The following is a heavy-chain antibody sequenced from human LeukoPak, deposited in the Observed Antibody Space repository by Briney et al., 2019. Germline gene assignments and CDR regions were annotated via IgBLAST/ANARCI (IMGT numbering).Heavy chain of an antibody. J-gene: IGHJ3*02. Sequence: SVKVSCKASGGTFSSYAISWLRQAPGQGLEWMGRIIPIFGTANYAQKFQGRVTITTDESTSTAYMEPSSLRSEDTAVYYCARRGYSGYDKNGGAFDIWGQGTMVTVSS. CDR1: GGTFSSYA. V-gene: IGHV1-69*05. CDR3: ARRGYSGYDKNGGAFDI. D-gene: IGHD5-12*01. CDR2: IIPIFGTA.